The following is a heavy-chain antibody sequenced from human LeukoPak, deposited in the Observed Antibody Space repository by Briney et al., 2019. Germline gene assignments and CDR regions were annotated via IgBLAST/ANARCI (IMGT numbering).Heavy chain of an antibody. CDR1: GGSISSSSYY. Sequence: SETLSLTCTVSGGSISSSSYYWGWIRQPPGKGLEWIGSIYYSGSTYYNPSLKSRVTISVDTSKNQFSLKLSSVTAADTAVYYCARQIAQRGYSYVDYWGQGTLVTVSS. D-gene: IGHD5-18*01. CDR2: IYYSGST. V-gene: IGHV4-39*01. J-gene: IGHJ4*02. CDR3: ARQIAQRGYSYVDY.